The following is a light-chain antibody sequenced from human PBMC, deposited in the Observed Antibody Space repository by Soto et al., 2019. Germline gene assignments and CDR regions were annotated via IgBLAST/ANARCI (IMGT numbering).Light chain of an antibody. CDR3: SPYTSSSTDYV. Sequence: QSVLTQPAYVSGAPGQSITISCTRTSSDVGCYNYVSWYQQHPGKAHKLMIYDVSNRPSGVSNRFSGSKSGNTASLTTSGLQAEDEADYYCSPYTSSSTDYVFGTGTKVTVL. CDR2: DVS. CDR1: SSDVGCYNY. J-gene: IGLJ1*01. V-gene: IGLV2-14*01.